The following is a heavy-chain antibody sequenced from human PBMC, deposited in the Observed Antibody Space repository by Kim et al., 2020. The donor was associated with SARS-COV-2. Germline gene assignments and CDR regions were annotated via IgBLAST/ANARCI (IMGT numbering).Heavy chain of an antibody. V-gene: IGHV4-39*01. J-gene: IGHJ4*02. CDR2: ITYSRTT. Sequence: SETLSLTCTVSGASISSRCYYWVWHRQRPGKGLVWIGCITYSRTTYDNPTLKSRVTIYADTCKNQLPLKLSSVTAAATADYDCARQGGGGGSFACCGQAT. CDR3: ARQGGGGGSFAC. D-gene: IGHD1-26*01. CDR1: GASISSRCYY.